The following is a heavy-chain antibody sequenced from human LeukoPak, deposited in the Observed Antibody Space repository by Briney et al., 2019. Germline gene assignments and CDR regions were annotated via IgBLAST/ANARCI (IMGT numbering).Heavy chain of an antibody. Sequence: GGSLRLSCAASGITFSSYGMSWVRQAPGKGLEWIAVIYRDGTIYYADSVRDRFTISRDNSKNTLYLQMNSLRVEDTAVYYCATLPYYYDSSGSYYFDYWGQGTLVTVSS. J-gene: IGHJ4*02. D-gene: IGHD3-22*01. CDR3: ATLPYYYDSSGSYYFDY. CDR1: GITFSSYG. V-gene: IGHV3-66*01. CDR2: IYRDGTI.